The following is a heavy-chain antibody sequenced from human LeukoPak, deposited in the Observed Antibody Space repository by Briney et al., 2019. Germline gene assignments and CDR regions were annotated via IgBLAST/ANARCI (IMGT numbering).Heavy chain of an antibody. D-gene: IGHD3-10*01. J-gene: IGHJ4*02. V-gene: IGHV4-39*07. CDR1: GGSISSSSYY. Sequence: PSETLSLTCTVSGGSISSSSYYWGWIRQPPGKGLEWIGSIYYSGSTYYNPSLKSRVTISVDTSKNQFSLKLSSVTAADTAVYYCARVNLSITMVRGVINEALVDYWGQGTLVTVSS. CDR3: ARVNLSITMVRGVINEALVDY. CDR2: IYYSGST.